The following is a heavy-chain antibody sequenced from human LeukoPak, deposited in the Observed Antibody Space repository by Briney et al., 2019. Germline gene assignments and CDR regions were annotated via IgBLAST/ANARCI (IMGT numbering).Heavy chain of an antibody. CDR1: GYSFPTYW. D-gene: IGHD2-2*03. CDR3: ARPPSRGYSSSFEY. J-gene: IGHJ4*02. V-gene: IGHV5-51*01. CDR2: IYPDESNI. Sequence: GESLKISCKGSGYSFPTYWIAWVRQMPGKGLEWMGIIYPDESNIRYSPSFQGQVTISADKSISTAYLQWSGLKASDTAMYYCARPPSRGYSSSFEYWGQGTLVTVS.